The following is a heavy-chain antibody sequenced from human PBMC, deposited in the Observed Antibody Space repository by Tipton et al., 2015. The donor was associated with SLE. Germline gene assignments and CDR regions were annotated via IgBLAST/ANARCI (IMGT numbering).Heavy chain of an antibody. CDR3: ARDYYDSRGYTLFDY. J-gene: IGHJ4*02. CDR1: GGSISSRSFY. CDR2: EWLDMFSSGST. D-gene: IGHD3-22*01. Sequence: TLSLTCTVSGGSISSRSFYLAWIRQTPGKGLEWIGSEWLDMFSSGSTSYNPSLKSRVTISLDTSKTQFSLRLSSVTAADTAVYYCARDYYDSRGYTLFDYWCQGPLVTVSS. V-gene: IGHV4-39*07.